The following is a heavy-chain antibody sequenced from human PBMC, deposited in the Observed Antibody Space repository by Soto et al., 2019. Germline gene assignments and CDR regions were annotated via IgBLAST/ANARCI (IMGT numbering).Heavy chain of an antibody. CDR2: IYYSGST. CDR1: GGSISSYY. CDR3: ARYYYGSGSYYSYFDY. V-gene: IGHV4-59*01. Sequence: PSETLSLTCTASGGSISSYYWSWIRQPPGKGLEWIGYIYYSGSTNYNPSLKSRVTISVDTSKNQFSLKLSSVTAADTAVYYCARYYYGSGSYYSYFDYWGQGTLVTVSS. D-gene: IGHD3-10*01. J-gene: IGHJ4*02.